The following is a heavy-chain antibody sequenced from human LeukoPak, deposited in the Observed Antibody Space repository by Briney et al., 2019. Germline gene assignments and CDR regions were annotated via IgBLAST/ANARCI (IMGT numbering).Heavy chain of an antibody. V-gene: IGHV1-69*05. CDR1: GGTFSSYA. J-gene: IGHJ5*02. D-gene: IGHD6-6*01. CDR3: ARDHSSSGEGNWFDP. Sequence: SSVKVSCKASGGTFSSYAISLVRQAPGQGLEWMGRIIPIFGTANYAQKFQGRVTITTDESTSTAYMELSSLRSEDTAVYYCARDHSSSGEGNWFDPWGQGTLVTVSS. CDR2: IIPIFGTA.